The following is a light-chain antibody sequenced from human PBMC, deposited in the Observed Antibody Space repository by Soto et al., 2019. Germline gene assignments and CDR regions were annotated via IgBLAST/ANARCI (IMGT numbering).Light chain of an antibody. CDR1: QDITKY. CDR2: DAS. V-gene: IGKV1-33*01. J-gene: IGKJ3*01. CDR3: QQYDDLPLT. Sequence: DIQMTQSPSSLSASVGDRVTITCQASQDITKYLNWYQQKPGIAPKVLISDASNLETGVPPRFSGSVSGTEFTLTISGLQPEDFATYYCQQYDDLPLTFGPGTQVEVK.